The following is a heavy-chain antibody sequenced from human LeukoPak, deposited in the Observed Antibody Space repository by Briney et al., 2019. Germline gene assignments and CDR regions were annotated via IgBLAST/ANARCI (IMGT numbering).Heavy chain of an antibody. D-gene: IGHD3-10*01. Sequence: GASLKISCKGSGSRFTSTWIGWVRQVPGKGLEWMGIIYPGDSDTRYSPSFQGQVTISADKSISTACLQWSSLKASDTAMYYCARRDYGSGSHWFDPWGQGTLVTVSS. V-gene: IGHV5-51*01. CDR2: IYPGDSDT. J-gene: IGHJ5*02. CDR1: GSRFTSTW. CDR3: ARRDYGSGSHWFDP.